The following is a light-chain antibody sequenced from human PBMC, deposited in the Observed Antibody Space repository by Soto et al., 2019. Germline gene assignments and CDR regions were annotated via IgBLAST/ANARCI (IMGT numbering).Light chain of an antibody. CDR3: QQYNNWPRT. V-gene: IGKV3-15*01. J-gene: IGKJ2*01. CDR2: GAS. Sequence: EIVMTQSPATLSVSPGERATLSCRASQSVSSNLAWYQQKVGQAPRLLIYGASTRGTGIPARFSGSGSGTECTLSISSLQSEDFAVYYCQQYNNWPRTFGQGTKLEIK. CDR1: QSVSSN.